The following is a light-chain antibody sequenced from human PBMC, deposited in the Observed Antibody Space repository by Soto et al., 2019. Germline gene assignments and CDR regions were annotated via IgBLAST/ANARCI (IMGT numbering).Light chain of an antibody. Sequence: EIVMTQSPATLSVSPGERATLSCRASQSVSSNLAWYQQKPGQAPRLLIYGASTRATGIPARFSGSGSGTEFTLTISSLQSEDVAVYYCQQYNNWPLTFGQGTKVEI. CDR2: GAS. V-gene: IGKV3-15*01. CDR3: QQYNNWPLT. J-gene: IGKJ1*01. CDR1: QSVSSN.